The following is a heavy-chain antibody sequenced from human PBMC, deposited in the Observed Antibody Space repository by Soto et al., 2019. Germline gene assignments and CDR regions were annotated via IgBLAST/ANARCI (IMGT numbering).Heavy chain of an antibody. Sequence: SETLSLTCAVYGVSFSGYYWSWIRQPPGKGLEWIGEINHSGSTNYNPSLKSRVTISVDTSKNQFSLKLSSVTAADTAVYYCARGVRVPGLRYCSSTSCLAVQINWFDPWGQGTLVTVSS. V-gene: IGHV4-34*01. J-gene: IGHJ5*02. CDR3: ARGVRVPGLRYCSSTSCLAVQINWFDP. D-gene: IGHD2-2*01. CDR1: GVSFSGYY. CDR2: INHSGST.